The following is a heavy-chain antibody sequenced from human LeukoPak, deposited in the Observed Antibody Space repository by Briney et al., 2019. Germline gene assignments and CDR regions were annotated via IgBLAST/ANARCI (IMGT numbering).Heavy chain of an antibody. CDR3: ASGLRFLEWLLY. D-gene: IGHD3-3*01. V-gene: IGHV1-8*01. CDR1: GYTLTSYD. J-gene: IGHJ4*02. CDR2: MNPNSGNT. Sequence: ASVKVSCKASGYTLTSYDINWVRQATGQGLEWMGWMNPNSGNTGYAQKFQGRVTMTRNTSISTAYMELSSLRSEDTAVYYCASGLRFLEWLLYWGQGTLVTVSS.